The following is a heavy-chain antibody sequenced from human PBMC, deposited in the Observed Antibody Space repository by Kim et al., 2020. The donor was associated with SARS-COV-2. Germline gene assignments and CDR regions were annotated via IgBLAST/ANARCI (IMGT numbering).Heavy chain of an antibody. CDR1: GGSISSSSYY. D-gene: IGHD3-22*01. V-gene: IGHV4-39*01. J-gene: IGHJ4*02. CDR2: IYYSGST. CDR3: ASNRETYYYDSSGYDRLDY. Sequence: SETLSLTCTVSGGSISSSSYYWGWIRQPPGKGLEWIGSIYYSGSTYYNPSLKSRVTISVDTSKNQFSLKLSSVTAADTAVYYCASNRETYYYDSSGYDRLDYWGQGTLVTVSS.